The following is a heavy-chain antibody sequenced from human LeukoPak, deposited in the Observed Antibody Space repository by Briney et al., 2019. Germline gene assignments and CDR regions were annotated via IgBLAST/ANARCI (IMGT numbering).Heavy chain of an antibody. V-gene: IGHV3-7*01. J-gene: IGHJ6*04. CDR2: INRDGSEK. Sequence: GGSLRLSCAASEFTFSSYWMTWVRQAPGKGLEWVANINRDGSEKYYVDSVKGRFTISRDNAKNSLFLQMDSLRAEDTAVYYCAELGITMIGGVWSKGTTVTISS. CDR3: AELGITMIGGV. CDR1: EFTFSSYW. D-gene: IGHD3-10*02.